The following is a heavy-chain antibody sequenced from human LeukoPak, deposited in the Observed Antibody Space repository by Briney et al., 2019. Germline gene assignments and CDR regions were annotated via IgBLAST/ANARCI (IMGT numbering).Heavy chain of an antibody. J-gene: IGHJ5*02. V-gene: IGHV3-7*01. D-gene: IGHD2-15*01. CDR1: GFTFSNYW. Sequence: GGSLRLSCAASGFTFSNYWMTWVRQAPGKGLEWVANIKQDGSETSYVDSMKGRFTISRDNAKNSLYLQMNSLRAEDTAVYYCARGSAAFDPWGQGTLVTVSS. CDR2: IKQDGSET. CDR3: ARGSAAFDP.